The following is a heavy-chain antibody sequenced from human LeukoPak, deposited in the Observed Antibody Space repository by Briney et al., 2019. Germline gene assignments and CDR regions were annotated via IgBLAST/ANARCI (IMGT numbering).Heavy chain of an antibody. CDR3: ATSSVWGGAFNI. CDR2: ISSSGSTI. J-gene: IGHJ3*02. Sequence: TGGSLRLSCAASGFTFNSYEMNWVRQAPGKGLEWVSYISSSGSTIYYADSVKGRFTISRDNAKNSLYLQMSSLRAEDTAVYYCATSSVWGGAFNIWGQGTMVTVSS. D-gene: IGHD3-16*01. V-gene: IGHV3-48*03. CDR1: GFTFNSYE.